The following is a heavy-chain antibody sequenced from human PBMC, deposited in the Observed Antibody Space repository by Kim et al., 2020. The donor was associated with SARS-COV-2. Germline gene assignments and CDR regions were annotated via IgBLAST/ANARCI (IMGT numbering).Heavy chain of an antibody. Sequence: GGSLRLSCAASGFTFSSYGMHWVRQAPGKGLEWVAVISYDGSNKYYADSVKGRFTISRDNSKNTLYLQMNSLRAEDTAVYYCAKDRRYYDILTGYLTPNYVYHNGMDVGGQGPTVTVSS. CDR2: ISYDGSNK. CDR3: AKDRRYYDILTGYLTPNYVYHNGMDV. V-gene: IGHV3-30*18. D-gene: IGHD3-9*01. CDR1: GFTFSSYG. J-gene: IGHJ6*02.